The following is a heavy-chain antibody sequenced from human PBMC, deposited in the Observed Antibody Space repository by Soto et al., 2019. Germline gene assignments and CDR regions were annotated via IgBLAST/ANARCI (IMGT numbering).Heavy chain of an antibody. CDR1: GFTFSSYS. CDR2: ISSSSSYI. CDR3: ARGADIVVVPAATWDS. D-gene: IGHD2-2*01. V-gene: IGHV3-21*01. J-gene: IGHJ4*02. Sequence: GGSLRLSGAASGFTFSSYSMNWVRQAPGKGLEWVSSISSSSSYIYYADSVKGRFTISRDNAKNSRYLQMKSLRAEDTAVYYCARGADIVVVPAATWDSWGQGTLVTVS.